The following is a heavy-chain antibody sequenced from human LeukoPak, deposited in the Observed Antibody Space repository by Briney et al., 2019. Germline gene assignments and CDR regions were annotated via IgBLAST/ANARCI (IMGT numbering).Heavy chain of an antibody. J-gene: IGHJ4*02. CDR3: ARELFPYDYVWGSYPRPLDY. V-gene: IGHV1-18*01. CDR1: GYTFTSYG. Sequence: ASVKVSCKASGYTFTSYGISWVRQAPGQGLEWMGWISAYNGNTNYAQKLQGRVTMTTDTSTSTAYMELRSLRSDDTAVYYCARELFPYDYVWGSYPRPLDYWGQGTLVTVSS. D-gene: IGHD3-16*02. CDR2: ISAYNGNT.